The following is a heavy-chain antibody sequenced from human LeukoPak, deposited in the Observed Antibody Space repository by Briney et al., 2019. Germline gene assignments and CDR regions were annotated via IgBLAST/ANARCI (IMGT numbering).Heavy chain of an antibody. J-gene: IGHJ4*02. CDR3: ARVPRDGYNYHFDY. V-gene: IGHV1-46*01. Sequence: GASVNVSCKASGYTFTSYYIHWVRQAPGQGLEWMGIINPSGGSTTYAQKFQGRVTRTRDTSTSTVYMELSSLRSEDTAVYYCARVPRDGYNYHFDYWGQGTLVTVSS. D-gene: IGHD5-24*01. CDR2: INPSGGST. CDR1: GYTFTSYY.